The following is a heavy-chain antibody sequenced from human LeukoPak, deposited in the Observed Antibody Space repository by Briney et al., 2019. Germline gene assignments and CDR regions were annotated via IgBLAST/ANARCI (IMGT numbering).Heavy chain of an antibody. CDR2: IVVGSGNT. CDR3: AAGTYMGATQPTLDY. Sequence: SVKVSCKASGFTFTSSAMQWVRQARGQRLEWIGWIVVGSGNTNYAQKFQERVTITRDMSSSTAYMELSSLRSEDTAVYYCAAGTYMGATQPTLDYWGQGTLVTVSS. D-gene: IGHD1-26*01. V-gene: IGHV1-58*02. J-gene: IGHJ4*02. CDR1: GFTFTSSA.